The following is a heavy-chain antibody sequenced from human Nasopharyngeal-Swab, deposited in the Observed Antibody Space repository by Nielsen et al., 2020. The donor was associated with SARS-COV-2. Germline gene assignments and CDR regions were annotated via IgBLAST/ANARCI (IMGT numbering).Heavy chain of an antibody. Sequence: SETLSLTCTVSGGSIGGYYCSWIRQPPGGGLEWIAYVYYSGSANYNPSFKSRATISVDSSKKQLSLKLSSVTAADTAVYYCARSPGYYFDFWGQGTLITVSS. J-gene: IGHJ4*02. D-gene: IGHD7-27*01. V-gene: IGHV4-59*01. CDR3: ARSPGYYFDF. CDR2: VYYSGSA. CDR1: GGSIGGYY.